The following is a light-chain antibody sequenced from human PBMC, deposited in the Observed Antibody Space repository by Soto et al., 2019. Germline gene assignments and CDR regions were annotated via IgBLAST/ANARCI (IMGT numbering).Light chain of an antibody. CDR3: QQYMSSVT. J-gene: IGKJ1*01. CDR1: QSVDTTF. Sequence: ESVLTQSPGSLSLSQGQRATLSCRASQSVDTTFFAWYQKKPGQAPRLLIYGASKRATGIPDRFSGSGSGTDFTLIISRLEPEDFAVYYCQQYMSSVTFGQGKKVEIK. CDR2: GAS. V-gene: IGKV3-20*01.